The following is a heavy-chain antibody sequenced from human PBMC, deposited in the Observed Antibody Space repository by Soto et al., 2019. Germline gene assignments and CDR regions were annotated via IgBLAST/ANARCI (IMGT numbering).Heavy chain of an antibody. CDR1: GYTFTDYY. CDR3: ATCSGGSCYANWFDP. CDR2: INHNSGGT. Sequence: QVQLVQSGAEVKKPGASVKVSCTASGYTFTDYYMHWVRQAPGQGLEWMGWINHNSGGTNYAQTCQGRVTMTRDTSISTAYMKRSGLRSEETAVYYCATCSGGSCYANWFDPWGQGTLFTVSS. J-gene: IGHJ5*02. D-gene: IGHD2-15*01. V-gene: IGHV1-2*02.